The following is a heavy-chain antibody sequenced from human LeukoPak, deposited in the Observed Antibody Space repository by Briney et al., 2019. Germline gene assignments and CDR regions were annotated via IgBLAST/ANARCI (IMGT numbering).Heavy chain of an antibody. CDR2: IIPIFGTA. Sequence: ASVKVSRKASGGTFSSYAISWVRQAPGQGLEWMGGIIPIFGTANYAQKFQGRVTITTDESTSTAYMELSSLRSEDTAVYYCATAYDYDSSQDYWGQGTLVTVSS. V-gene: IGHV1-69*05. CDR3: ATAYDYDSSQDY. D-gene: IGHD3-22*01. J-gene: IGHJ4*02. CDR1: GGTFSSYA.